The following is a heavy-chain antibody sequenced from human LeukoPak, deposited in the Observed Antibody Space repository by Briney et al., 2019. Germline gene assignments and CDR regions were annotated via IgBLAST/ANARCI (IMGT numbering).Heavy chain of an antibody. CDR2: ISSSSSTI. J-gene: IGHJ4*02. CDR3: AKTTASSGPNNYFDY. V-gene: IGHV3-48*01. Sequence: GGSLRLSCAASGFTFSSYSMNWVRQAPGKGLEWVSYISSSSSTIYYADSVKGRFTISRDNAKNSLYLQMNSLRAEDTAVYYCAKTTASSGPNNYFDYWGQGTLVTVSS. D-gene: IGHD3-22*01. CDR1: GFTFSSYS.